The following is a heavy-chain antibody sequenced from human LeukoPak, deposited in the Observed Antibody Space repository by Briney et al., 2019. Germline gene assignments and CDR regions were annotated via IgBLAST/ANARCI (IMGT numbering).Heavy chain of an antibody. D-gene: IGHD6-6*01. J-gene: IGHJ4*02. Sequence: ASVKVSCKASGGTFSSYAISWVRQAPGQGLEWMGGIIPIFGTANYAQKFQGRVTITADESTSTAYMELSSLRSEDTAVYYCARVSSSSPRIDYWGQGTLVTVSS. CDR3: ARVSSSSPRIDY. CDR1: GGTFSSYA. CDR2: IIPIFGTA. V-gene: IGHV1-69*13.